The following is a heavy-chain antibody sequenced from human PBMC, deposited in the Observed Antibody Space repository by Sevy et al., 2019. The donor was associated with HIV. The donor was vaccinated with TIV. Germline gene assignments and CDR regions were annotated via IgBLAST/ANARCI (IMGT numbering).Heavy chain of an antibody. V-gene: IGHV3-11*01. J-gene: IGHJ6*02. D-gene: IGHD6-19*01. CDR3: ARGTGSSGWYFDYYGMDV. CDR2: ISSSGSTI. CDR1: GFTFSDYY. Sequence: GGSLRLSCAASGFTFSDYYMSWIRQAPGKGLERVSYISSSGSTIYYADSVKGRFTISRDNAKNSLYLQMNSLRAEDTAVYYCARGTGSSGWYFDYYGMDVWGQGTTVTVSS.